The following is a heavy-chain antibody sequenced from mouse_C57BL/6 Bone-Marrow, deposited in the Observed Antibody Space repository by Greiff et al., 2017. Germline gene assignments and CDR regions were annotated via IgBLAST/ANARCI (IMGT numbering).Heavy chain of an antibody. J-gene: IGHJ4*01. Sequence: QVQLQQSGAELVKPGASVKISCKASGYAFSSYWMNWVKQRPGKGLEWIGQIYPGDGDTNYNGKFKGKATLTADKSSSTAYMQLSSLTSEDSAVYCCARRGWNYYAMDYWGQGTSVTVSS. CDR1: GYAFSSYW. CDR2: IYPGDGDT. D-gene: IGHD2-3*01. CDR3: ARRGWNYYAMDY. V-gene: IGHV1-80*01.